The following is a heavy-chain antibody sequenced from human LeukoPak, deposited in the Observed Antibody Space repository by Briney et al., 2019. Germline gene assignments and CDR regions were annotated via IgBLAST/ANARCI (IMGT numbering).Heavy chain of an antibody. D-gene: IGHD4-23*01. Sequence: GGSLRLSCVASGFIFRNYWMSWVRQAPGKGLEWVANINHDGGDKNYVDPVKGRFITSRDNAKSSMYLQINSLRVEDAAVYYCAITGGPTVAAFDVWSQGILVTVSA. CDR1: GFIFRNYW. CDR2: INHDGGDK. CDR3: AITGGPTVAAFDV. J-gene: IGHJ4*02. V-gene: IGHV3-7*02.